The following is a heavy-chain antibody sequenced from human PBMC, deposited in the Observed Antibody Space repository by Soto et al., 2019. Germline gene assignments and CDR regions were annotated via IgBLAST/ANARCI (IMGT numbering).Heavy chain of an antibody. Sequence: SETLSLTCTVSGGSISSSSYYWGWIRQPPGKGLEWIGSIYYSGSTYYNPSLKSRVTISVDTSKNQFSLKLSSVTAADTAVYYCARLNRYCSSTSCYTGVYNWFDPWGQGTLVTVSS. V-gene: IGHV4-39*01. CDR2: IYYSGST. D-gene: IGHD2-2*02. CDR1: GGSISSSSYY. CDR3: ARLNRYCSSTSCYTGVYNWFDP. J-gene: IGHJ5*02.